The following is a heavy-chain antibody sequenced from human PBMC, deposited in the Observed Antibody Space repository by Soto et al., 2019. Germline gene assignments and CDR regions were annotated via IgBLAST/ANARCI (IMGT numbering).Heavy chain of an antibody. CDR1: GGTFSSYT. CDR3: AVYYSGSWTPYY. Sequence: QVQLVQSGAEVKKPGSSVKVSCKASGGTFSSYTISWVRQAPGHGLEWMGRIIPILGIANYAQKFQGRVTITADKSTSTAYMELSSLRSEDPAVYYCAVYYSGSWTPYYWGQGPLVTVSS. J-gene: IGHJ4*02. CDR2: IIPILGIA. D-gene: IGHD3-10*01. V-gene: IGHV1-69*02.